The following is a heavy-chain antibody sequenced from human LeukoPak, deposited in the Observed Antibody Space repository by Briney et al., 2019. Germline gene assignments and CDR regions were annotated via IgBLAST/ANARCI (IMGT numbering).Heavy chain of an antibody. CDR1: GFTFSSYA. Sequence: GGSLRLSCAASGFTFSSYAMSWVRQAPGKGLEWVSAISGGGASTYYADSVKGRFTISRDNSKNTLYLEMNSPRAEDTAVYHCAKTDLTIAARPLDYWGQGTLVTVSS. V-gene: IGHV3-23*01. CDR3: AKTDLTIAARPLDY. D-gene: IGHD6-6*01. J-gene: IGHJ4*02. CDR2: ISGGGAST.